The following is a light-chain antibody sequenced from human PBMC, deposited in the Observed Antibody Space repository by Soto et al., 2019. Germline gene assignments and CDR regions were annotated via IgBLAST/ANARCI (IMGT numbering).Light chain of an antibody. CDR2: GAS. J-gene: IGKJ1*01. CDR3: QQYNSWPRT. Sequence: EIVMTQSPATLSVSPGERATLSCRASQSVNSNLAWFQQTPGQAPRLLIYGASTRATGIPARFSGSGSGTEFTLTISSLQSEDFAVYYCQQYNSWPRTFGQVTKVEIK. V-gene: IGKV3-15*01. CDR1: QSVNSN.